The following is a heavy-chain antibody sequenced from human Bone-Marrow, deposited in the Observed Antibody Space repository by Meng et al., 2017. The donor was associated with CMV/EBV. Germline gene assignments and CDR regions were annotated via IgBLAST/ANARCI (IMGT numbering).Heavy chain of an antibody. CDR1: GYRFTSYG. J-gene: IGHJ4*02. D-gene: IGHD5-24*01. CDR3: ARDRDGYNGQDF. Sequence: ASVKVSCKASGYRFTSYGTSWVRQAPGQGLEWMGWISGFDGHTNDAQQFQGRVTMTIDTPTSTAYMELRSLRSDDTAVYFCARDRDGYNGQDFWGRGTLVTVSS. V-gene: IGHV1-18*01. CDR2: ISGFDGHT.